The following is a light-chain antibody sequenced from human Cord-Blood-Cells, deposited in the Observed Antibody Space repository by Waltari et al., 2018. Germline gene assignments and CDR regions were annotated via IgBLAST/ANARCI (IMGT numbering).Light chain of an antibody. CDR2: EGS. J-gene: IGLJ3*02. V-gene: IGLV2-23*01. CDR1: SSDVGSYNL. CDR3: CSYAGSSTPNWV. Sequence: QSALTQPASVSGSPGQSITISCTGTSSDVGSYNLVSCYQQHPGNAPKLMIYEGSKRPSGVSNRFSGSKSGNTASLTISGLQAEDEADYYCCSYAGSSTPNWVFGGGTKLTVL.